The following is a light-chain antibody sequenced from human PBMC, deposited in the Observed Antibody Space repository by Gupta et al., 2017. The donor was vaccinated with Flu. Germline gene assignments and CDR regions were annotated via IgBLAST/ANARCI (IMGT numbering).Light chain of an antibody. CDR2: GAS. J-gene: IGKJ1*01. Sequence: GTLSLSPGERVTLSCRASQSLRSTYVAWYQQKPGLGPKLLIFGASSRATGTPDRFSGGGSGTDFTLTISRLEPEDFAVYYCQQDYLSPKTFGQGTKVEV. CDR3: QQDYLSPKT. CDR1: QSLRSTY. V-gene: IGKV3-20*01.